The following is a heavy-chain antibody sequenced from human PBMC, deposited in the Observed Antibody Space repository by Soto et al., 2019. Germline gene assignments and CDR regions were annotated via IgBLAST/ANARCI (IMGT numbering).Heavy chain of an antibody. Sequence: QVYLVQSGAEVTKPGSSVKISCKASGGIFSSNTINWVRQAAGQGLERMGGIIPLFGTANYAEKFQGRVPITADKSTETESMELTSLRSEDTAVYYCASKAACGGDCYALGSWGQGTLVTVSS. CDR2: IIPLFGTA. CDR3: ASKAACGGDCYALGS. J-gene: IGHJ5*02. V-gene: IGHV1-69*06. CDR1: GGIFSSNT. D-gene: IGHD2-21*02.